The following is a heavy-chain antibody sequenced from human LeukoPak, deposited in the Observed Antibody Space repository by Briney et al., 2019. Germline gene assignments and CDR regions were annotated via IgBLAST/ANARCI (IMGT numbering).Heavy chain of an antibody. CDR3: ARVSMAVTNILDY. J-gene: IGHJ4*02. CDR1: GGSISSGGYS. Sequence: SETLSLTCAVSGGSISSGGYSWSWIRQPPGKGLEWIGYIYHSGSTYYNPSLKSRVTISVDRSKNQFSLKLSSVTAADTAVYYCARVSMAVTNILDYWGQGTLVTVSS. V-gene: IGHV4-30-2*01. D-gene: IGHD4-17*01. CDR2: IYHSGST.